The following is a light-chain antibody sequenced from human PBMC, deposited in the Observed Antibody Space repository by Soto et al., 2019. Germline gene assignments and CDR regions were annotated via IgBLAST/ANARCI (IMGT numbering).Light chain of an antibody. Sequence: QSALTQPASVSGSPGQSITVSCTGTNSDLGGYNYVSWYQHHPGKAPKLMIYEVSNRPSGFSNRFSGSKSVNTSSLALSGLQAEDEADYYCISYTRSGTLVFGTGTKVTVL. CDR2: EVS. J-gene: IGLJ1*01. CDR3: ISYTRSGTLV. CDR1: NSDLGGYNY. V-gene: IGLV2-14*01.